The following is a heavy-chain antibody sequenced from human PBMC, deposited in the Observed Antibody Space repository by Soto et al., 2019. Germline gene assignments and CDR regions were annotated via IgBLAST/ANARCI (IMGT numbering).Heavy chain of an antibody. D-gene: IGHD1-1*01. CDR1: GGSITSSGSA. CDR3: ARHIHNQGFEYYFDS. J-gene: IGHJ4*02. Sequence: QLQLQESGPGLVKPSETLSLTCNASGGSITSSGSAWGWIRQSPGKGLEWIGTIDYSANIYYIPSLKSRITISVDTSKNQISLKLSSVTAADTAVYYCARHIHNQGFEYYFDSWGQGTLVTVSS. V-gene: IGHV4-39*01. CDR2: IDYSANI.